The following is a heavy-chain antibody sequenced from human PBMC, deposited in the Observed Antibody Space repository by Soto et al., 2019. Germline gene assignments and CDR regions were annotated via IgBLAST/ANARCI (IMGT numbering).Heavy chain of an antibody. Sequence: GGSLRLSCAASGFTLSTYAMHWVRQAPGKGLEWVAVISFDGSNRYYGDSVKGRFTVSRDNSKDSLYLQMDTLRPDDTAIYYCARDTVTSLTPYQGFYYYGMDVWGQGTTVTVSS. CDR1: GFTLSTYA. D-gene: IGHD2-2*01. CDR3: ARDTVTSLTPYQGFYYYGMDV. V-gene: IGHV3-30-3*01. J-gene: IGHJ6*02. CDR2: ISFDGSNR.